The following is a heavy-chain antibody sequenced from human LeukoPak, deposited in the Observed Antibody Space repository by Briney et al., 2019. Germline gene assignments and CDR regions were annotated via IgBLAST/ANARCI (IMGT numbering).Heavy chain of an antibody. CDR1: GFTFSSYA. CDR3: AKDQGYYDTSGYFLKGGLYYFDY. D-gene: IGHD3-22*01. Sequence: GGSLRLSCGASGFTFSSYAMSWVRQAPGKGLEWVSAISASSGSTYYADSVKGRFTISRDNSKNTLYLLMNSLRAEDTAIYYCAKDQGYYDTSGYFLKGGLYYFDYWGQGTLVTVSS. V-gene: IGHV3-23*01. CDR2: ISASSGST. J-gene: IGHJ4*02.